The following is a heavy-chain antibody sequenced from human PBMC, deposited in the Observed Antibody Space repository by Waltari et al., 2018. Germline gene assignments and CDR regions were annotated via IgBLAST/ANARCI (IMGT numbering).Heavy chain of an antibody. CDR2: RWYDGSNK. D-gene: IGHD6-19*01. V-gene: IGHV3-33*01. CDR3: ARDSSGLFDY. J-gene: IGHJ4*02. Sequence: QVQLVESGGGVVQPGRSLRLSCAASGFTFSSYGMHWVRQAPGKGLEWVAVRWYDGSNKYYADSVKGRFTISRDNSKNTLYLQMNSLRAEDTAVYYCARDSSGLFDYWGQGTLVTVSS. CDR1: GFTFSSYG.